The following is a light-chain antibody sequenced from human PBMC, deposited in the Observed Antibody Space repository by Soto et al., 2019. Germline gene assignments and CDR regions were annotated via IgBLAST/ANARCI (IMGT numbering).Light chain of an antibody. CDR1: QGIINY. Sequence: IPLTQSPSSLSSSMGDRVTITCRASQGIINYLAWYQQKPGKAPKLLIYGASTLQGGVPSRFSGSGSGSDLTLTVSSLQPEDLATYDCQQLFTYPPTFGHGNKVDIK. V-gene: IGKV1-9*01. CDR2: GAS. CDR3: QQLFTYPPT. J-gene: IGKJ3*01.